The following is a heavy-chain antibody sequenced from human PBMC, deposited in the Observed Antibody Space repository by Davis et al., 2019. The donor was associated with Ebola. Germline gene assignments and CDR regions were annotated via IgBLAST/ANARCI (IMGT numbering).Heavy chain of an antibody. CDR1: GFSLSTEGMA. D-gene: IGHD1-26*01. CDR2: IDWDDDK. Sequence: SGPTLVKPTQTLTLTCTVSGFSLSTEGMAVSWIRQPPGKALEWLARIDWDDDKYYSTSLKTRLTISKDTSKNQVVLTMTNMDPVDTATYYCARTSGMGRYFDYWGQGTLVTVSS. J-gene: IGHJ4*02. CDR3: ARTSGMGRYFDY. V-gene: IGHV2-70*11.